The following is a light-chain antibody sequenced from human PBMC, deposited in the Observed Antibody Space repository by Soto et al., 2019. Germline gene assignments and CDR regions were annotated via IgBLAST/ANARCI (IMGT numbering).Light chain of an antibody. CDR2: DVA. V-gene: IGLV2-14*03. Sequence: QSVLTQPASVSASPGQSITISCTGTSSDVGGSNFVSWYQQHPGKPPKLIIYDVATRPSGVSNRYSGSKSGNSASLTISGLQAVDEADYYCCSLTTSHTYVFGSGTKLTVL. J-gene: IGLJ1*01. CDR3: CSLTTSHTYV. CDR1: SSDVGGSNF.